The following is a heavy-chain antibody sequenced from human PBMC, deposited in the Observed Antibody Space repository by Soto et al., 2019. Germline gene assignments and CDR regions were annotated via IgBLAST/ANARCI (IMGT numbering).Heavy chain of an antibody. V-gene: IGHV1-18*04. J-gene: IGHJ4*02. D-gene: IGHD5-12*01. Sequence: ASVKVSCKASGYTFTSYGISWVRQAPGQGLEWMGWISAYNGNTNYAQKLQGRATMTTDTSTSTAYMELRSLRSDDTAVYYCARGPTDIVATYLDYWGQGTLVTVSS. CDR2: ISAYNGNT. CDR3: ARGPTDIVATYLDY. CDR1: GYTFTSYG.